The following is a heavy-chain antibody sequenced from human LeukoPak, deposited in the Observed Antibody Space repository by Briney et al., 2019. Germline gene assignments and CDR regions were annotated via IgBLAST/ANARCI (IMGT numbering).Heavy chain of an antibody. CDR2: IYHSGST. CDR1: GGSISSYY. V-gene: IGHV4-59*08. D-gene: IGHD2-21*02. J-gene: IGHJ5*02. Sequence: SETLSLTCTVSGGSISSYYWSWIRQPPGKGLEWIGYIYHSGSTYYNPSLKSRVTISVDTSKNQFSLKLSSVTAADTAVYYCARVTQNWFDPWGQGTLVTVSS. CDR3: ARVTQNWFDP.